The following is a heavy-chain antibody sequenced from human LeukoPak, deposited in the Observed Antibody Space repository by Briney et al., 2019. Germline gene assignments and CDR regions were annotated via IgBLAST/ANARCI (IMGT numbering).Heavy chain of an antibody. CDR2: ISYDGSNK. CDR3: AREGYYGSGSYLPYYYYGMDV. Sequence: PGGSLRLSCAASGFTFSSYAMHWVRQAPGKGLEWVAVISYDGSNKYYADSVKGRSTISRDNSKNTLYLQMNSLRAEDTAVYYCAREGYYGSGSYLPYYYYGMDVWGQGTTATVSS. J-gene: IGHJ6*02. D-gene: IGHD3-10*01. V-gene: IGHV3-30*04. CDR1: GFTFSSYA.